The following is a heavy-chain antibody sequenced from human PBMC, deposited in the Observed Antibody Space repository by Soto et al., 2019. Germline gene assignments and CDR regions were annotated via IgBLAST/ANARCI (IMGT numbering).Heavy chain of an antibody. Sequence: GGSLRLSCAASGFTFSSYAMSWVRQAPGKGLEWVSAISGSGGSTYYADSVKGRFTISRDNSKNTLYLQMNSLRAEDTAVYYCAKDWGSYGASYYYYYGMDVWGQGTTVTVS. D-gene: IGHD5-18*01. CDR1: GFTFSSYA. J-gene: IGHJ6*02. CDR2: ISGSGGST. CDR3: AKDWGSYGASYYYYYGMDV. V-gene: IGHV3-23*01.